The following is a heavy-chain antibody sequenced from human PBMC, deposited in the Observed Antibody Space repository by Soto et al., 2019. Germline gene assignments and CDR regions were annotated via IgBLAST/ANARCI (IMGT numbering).Heavy chain of an antibody. J-gene: IGHJ4*02. CDR2: IFHGGST. D-gene: IGHD5-12*01. Sequence: SETLSLTCAISGAPITWGDYSWNWIRQPPGKGLEWIGYIFHGGSTYHNPSLRSRVTISVDRSRTQFSLKMSSVTAADTAVYFCARDRRDGYKRYFECWGQGNQVTVSS. CDR1: GAPITWGDYS. CDR3: ARDRRDGYKRYFEC. V-gene: IGHV4-30-2*01.